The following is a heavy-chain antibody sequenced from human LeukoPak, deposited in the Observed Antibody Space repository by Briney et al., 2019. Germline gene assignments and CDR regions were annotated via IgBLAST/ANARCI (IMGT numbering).Heavy chain of an antibody. V-gene: IGHV3-7*01. D-gene: IGHD3-22*01. CDR3: ARETPTEAYYYDSSGIPDY. CDR1: GFTFSSYW. CDR2: IKQDGSEK. J-gene: IGHJ4*02. Sequence: GGSLRLSCAASGFTFSSYWMSWVRQAPGKGLKWVANIKQDGSEKYYVDSVKGRFTISRDNAKNSLYLQMNSLRAEDTAVYYCARETPTEAYYYDSSGIPDYWGQGTLVTVSS.